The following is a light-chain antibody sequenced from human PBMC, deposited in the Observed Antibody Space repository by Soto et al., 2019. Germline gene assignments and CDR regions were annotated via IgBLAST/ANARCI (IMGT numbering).Light chain of an antibody. CDR2: GAS. J-gene: IGKJ1*01. Sequence: EIVLTQSAATLSLSLGERATLSCRASQTVGGRYFAWFQQKPGQTPRLLIYGASTRAACVPDRFSGSGSGTDFSLTVNRLEPEDFGVYYCLQYVSSPWTFGQGTKVEV. CDR1: QTVGGRY. V-gene: IGKV3-20*01. CDR3: LQYVSSPWT.